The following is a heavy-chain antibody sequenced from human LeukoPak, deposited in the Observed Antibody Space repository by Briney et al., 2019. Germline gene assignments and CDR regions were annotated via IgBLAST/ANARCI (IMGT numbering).Heavy chain of an antibody. CDR2: VYHGGTT. CDR1: GYSISGGRS. Sequence: SETLSLTCAVSGYSISGGRSWGWIRQPPGKGLEWIGRVYHGGTTYYNPPPKSRVAISVDTSKNQFFLALRSVTAADTAVYYCARSLSTAGMDYWGEGTLVTVSS. V-gene: IGHV4-38-2*01. J-gene: IGHJ4*02. D-gene: IGHD2-2*01. CDR3: ARSLSTAGMDY.